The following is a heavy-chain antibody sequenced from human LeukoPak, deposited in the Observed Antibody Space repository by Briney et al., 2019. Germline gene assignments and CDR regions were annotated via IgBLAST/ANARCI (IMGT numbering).Heavy chain of an antibody. D-gene: IGHD3-22*01. CDR2: MNPNSGST. V-gene: IGHV1-8*01. Sequence: GASVKVSCKASGYTFTSYDINWVRQATGQGLEWMGWMNPNSGSTGYAQKFQGRVTMTRNTSISTAYMELSSLRSEDTAVYYCARALPYYYDSSGYRGYYYYYMDVWGKGTTVTVSS. J-gene: IGHJ6*03. CDR1: GYTFTSYD. CDR3: ARALPYYYDSSGYRGYYYYYMDV.